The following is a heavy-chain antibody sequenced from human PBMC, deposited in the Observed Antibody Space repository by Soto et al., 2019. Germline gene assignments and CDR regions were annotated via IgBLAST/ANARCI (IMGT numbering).Heavy chain of an antibody. Sequence: SVKVSCKPSVYTPTSYVMHLVRQAPGQRLEWMGWINAGNGNTKYSQKFQGRVTITRDTSASTAYMELSSLRSEDTAVYYCAKGNIVGVAAAYPFGMDVWGQGTTVTVSS. CDR2: INAGNGNT. CDR3: AKGNIVGVAAAYPFGMDV. D-gene: IGHD2-2*01. V-gene: IGHV1-3*01. CDR1: VYTPTSYV. J-gene: IGHJ6*02.